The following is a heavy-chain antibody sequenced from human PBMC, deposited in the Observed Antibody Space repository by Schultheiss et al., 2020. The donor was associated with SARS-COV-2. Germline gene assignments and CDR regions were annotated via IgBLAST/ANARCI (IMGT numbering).Heavy chain of an antibody. D-gene: IGHD1-26*01. CDR1: GGSISSYY. Sequence: SETLSLTCTVSGGSISSYYWSWIRQPAGKGLEWIGSIYYSGSTYYNPSLKSRVTISVDTSKNQFSLKLSSVTAADTAIYYCARDTGATTALVFWGQGTLVTVSS. CDR2: IYYSGST. CDR3: ARDTGATTALVF. J-gene: IGHJ4*02. V-gene: IGHV4-59*01.